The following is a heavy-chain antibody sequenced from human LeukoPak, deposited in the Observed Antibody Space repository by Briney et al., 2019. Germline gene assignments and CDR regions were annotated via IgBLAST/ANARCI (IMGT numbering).Heavy chain of an antibody. J-gene: IGHJ5*02. CDR3: AKGEYQLPYNWFDP. V-gene: IGHV3-9*01. CDR1: GFTFDDYA. Sequence: GGSLRLSCAASGFTFDDYAIHWVRQAPGKGLEWVSGISWNSGSIGYADSVKGRFTISRDNAKNSLYLQMNSLRAEDTALYYCAKGEYQLPYNWFDPWVQGTLVTVSS. CDR2: ISWNSGSI. D-gene: IGHD2-2*01.